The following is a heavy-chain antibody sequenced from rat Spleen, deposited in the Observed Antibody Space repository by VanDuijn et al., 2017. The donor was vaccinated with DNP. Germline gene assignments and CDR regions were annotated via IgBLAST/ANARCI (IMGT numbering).Heavy chain of an antibody. J-gene: IGHJ4*01. CDR2: ITSSGGSS. CDR3: AREGGIPYAMDA. CDR1: GFTFNNYW. V-gene: IGHV5-31*01. D-gene: IGHD1-11*01. Sequence: EVQLVESGGDLVQPGRSLKLSCVASGFTFNNYWMIWIRQVPGKGLDWVASITSSGGSSYYPDSVKGRFTISRDNAKNTLYLQMNSLRSEDTATYYCAREGGIPYAMDAGGQGTSVTVSS.